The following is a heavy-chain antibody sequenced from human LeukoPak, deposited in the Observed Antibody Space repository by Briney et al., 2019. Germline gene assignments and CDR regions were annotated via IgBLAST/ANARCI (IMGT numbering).Heavy chain of an antibody. J-gene: IGHJ4*02. D-gene: IGHD6-19*01. V-gene: IGHV3-23*01. CDR1: RFTFENYA. CDR2: ISSSGDTT. Sequence: GGSLRLSCAAFRFTFENYAMTWVRQAPGKGLEWVSAISSSGDTTYYADSVKGRFTISRDNSESTLYLQMHSLRVDDTAVYYCAKPFQWLESFDYWGQGTLVTVSS. CDR3: AKPFQWLESFDY.